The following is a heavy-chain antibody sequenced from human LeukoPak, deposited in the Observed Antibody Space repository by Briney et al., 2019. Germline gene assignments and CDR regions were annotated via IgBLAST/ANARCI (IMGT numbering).Heavy chain of an antibody. Sequence: GGSLRLSCAASGFTFSSYAMSWVRQAPGKGLEWVTVISGSGGSSYYADSVKGRFTISRNNSKNTLYLQMNSLRAEDTAVYYCARFLEGAFDIWGQGTMVTVSS. V-gene: IGHV3-23*01. D-gene: IGHD2-21*01. CDR1: GFTFSSYA. CDR2: ISGSGGSS. CDR3: ARFLEGAFDI. J-gene: IGHJ3*02.